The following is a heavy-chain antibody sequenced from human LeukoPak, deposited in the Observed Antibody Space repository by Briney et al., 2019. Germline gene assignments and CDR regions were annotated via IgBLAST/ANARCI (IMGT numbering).Heavy chain of an antibody. J-gene: IGHJ3*02. Sequence: GGSLRLSCAASGFTVSSNYMTWVRQAPGKGLEWVSDIHSGGSTYYADSVKGRFTISRDNSKNTLYLQMNSLRAEDTAVYYCPGGGYYGDDAFDIWGQGTMVTVSS. CDR2: IHSGGST. V-gene: IGHV3-66*02. CDR1: GFTVSSNY. CDR3: PGGGYYGDDAFDI. D-gene: IGHD3-3*01.